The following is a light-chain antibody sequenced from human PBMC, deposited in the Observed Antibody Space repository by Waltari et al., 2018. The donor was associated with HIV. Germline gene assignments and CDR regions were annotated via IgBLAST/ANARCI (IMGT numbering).Light chain of an antibody. J-gene: IGLJ3*02. Sequence: QSALTQPASVSGSPGQSITISCTGTRSDLGKSNYVSWYQHHPGKDPKFLIYEVHKRPAWVSNPFSGSKSGDTSSLTISGLQAEDEADYYCCSFRDSFTWVFGGGTKLTVL. CDR2: EVH. CDR3: CSFRDSFTWV. V-gene: IGLV2-23*02. CDR1: RSDLGKSNY.